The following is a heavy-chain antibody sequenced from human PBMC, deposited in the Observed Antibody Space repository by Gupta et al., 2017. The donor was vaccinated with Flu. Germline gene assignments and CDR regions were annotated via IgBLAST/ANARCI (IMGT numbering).Heavy chain of an antibody. V-gene: IGHV3-33*01. CDR2: MWANGITR. Sequence: QVQLVESGGGVIQPGGSQTLSCASSGFTVAHYGIHWVRQAPGKGLEWGAVMWANGITRNYADAGKVRFTGSRDTSRDTVSMQMDSMRVEATAVYYCARDRVPSSRFSWLDPWGRGTVVTVYS. CDR3: ARDRVPSSRFSWLDP. D-gene: IGHD3-22*01. J-gene: IGHJ5*02. CDR1: GFTVAHYG.